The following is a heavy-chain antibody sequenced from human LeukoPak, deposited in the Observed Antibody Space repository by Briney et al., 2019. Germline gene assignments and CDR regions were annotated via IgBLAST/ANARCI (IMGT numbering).Heavy chain of an antibody. Sequence: PSETPSLTCTVSGGSISSYYWSWIRQPAGKGLEWIGRIYTSGSTNYNPSLKSRVTMSVDTSKNQFSLKLSSVTAADTAVYYCASLGYKAGPYDAFDIWGQGTMVTVSS. CDR3: ASLGYKAGPYDAFDI. V-gene: IGHV4-4*07. CDR2: IYTSGST. D-gene: IGHD1-20*01. J-gene: IGHJ3*02. CDR1: GGSISSYY.